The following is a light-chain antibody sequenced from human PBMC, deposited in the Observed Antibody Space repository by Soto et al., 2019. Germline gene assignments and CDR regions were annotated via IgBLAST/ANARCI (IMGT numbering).Light chain of an antibody. CDR2: RNN. V-gene: IGLV3-9*01. J-gene: IGLJ1*01. Sequence: SYELTQPLSVSVALGQTARITFGGNNIGSKNVHWYQQKPGQAPVLVIYRNNNRPSGIPERFSGSNSGKTATLNISRAQAGDEADYYCQVWDSSTGVFGTGTKLTVL. CDR1: NIGSKN. CDR3: QVWDSSTGV.